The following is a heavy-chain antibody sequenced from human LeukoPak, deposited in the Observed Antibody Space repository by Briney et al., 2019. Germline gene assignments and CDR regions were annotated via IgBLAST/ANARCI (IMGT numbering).Heavy chain of an antibody. CDR3: ARDVTHCGGDCYSGDY. J-gene: IGHJ4*02. V-gene: IGHV3-21*01. CDR1: GFTFSSYT. D-gene: IGHD2-21*02. CDR2: ISSSSSYI. Sequence: GGSLTLSCAASGFTFSSYTMNWVRQAPGTGLEWVSSISSSSSYINYADSVKGRFTISRDNAKNSLYLQMNSLRAEDTAVYYCARDVTHCGGDCYSGDYWGQGTLVTVSS.